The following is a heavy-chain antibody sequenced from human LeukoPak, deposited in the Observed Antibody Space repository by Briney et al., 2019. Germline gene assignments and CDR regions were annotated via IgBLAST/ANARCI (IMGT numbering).Heavy chain of an antibody. D-gene: IGHD3-22*01. CDR1: GGTFSRFT. CDR3: ARRYYDSSELAFDI. J-gene: IGHJ3*02. V-gene: IGHV1-69*13. CDR2: IIPIFGTA. Sequence: SVKVSCKASGGTFSRFTISWVRQAPGQGFEWMGGIIPIFGTANYAQKFQGRVTITADESTSTAYMELSSLRSEDTAVYYCARRYYDSSELAFDIWGQGTMVTVSS.